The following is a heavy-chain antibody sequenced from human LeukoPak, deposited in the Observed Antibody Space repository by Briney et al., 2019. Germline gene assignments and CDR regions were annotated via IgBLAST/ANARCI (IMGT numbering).Heavy chain of an antibody. CDR3: AKGCSSTSCYSNYYYYYMDV. CDR1: GFIFSSYD. CDR2: IRYDGSNK. D-gene: IGHD2-2*02. Sequence: GGSLRLLCAASGFIFSSYDMHWVSQAPGKGLEWVAFIRYDGSNKYYADSVKGRFTISRDNPKNTLYLQMNSLRAEDTAVYYCAKGCSSTSCYSNYYYYYMDVWGKGTTVTVSS. J-gene: IGHJ6*03. V-gene: IGHV3-30*02.